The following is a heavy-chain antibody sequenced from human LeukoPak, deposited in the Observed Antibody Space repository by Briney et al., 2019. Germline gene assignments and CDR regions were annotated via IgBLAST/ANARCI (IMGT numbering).Heavy chain of an antibody. CDR1: GFTFSSFW. J-gene: IGHJ6*02. Sequence: QAGGSLRLSCAASGFTFSSFWMHWVRQAPGKGLVWVSRINGDGSSTNYADSVQGRFTISRDNAQNTLYLQMNSLRAEDTAVYYCAKEGYYYDSSGYNYYYGMDVWGQGTTVTVSS. CDR3: AKEGYYYDSSGYNYYYGMDV. D-gene: IGHD3-22*01. CDR2: INGDGSST. V-gene: IGHV3-74*01.